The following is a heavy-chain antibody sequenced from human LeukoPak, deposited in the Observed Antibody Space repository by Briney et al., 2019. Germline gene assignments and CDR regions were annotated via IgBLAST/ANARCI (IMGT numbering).Heavy chain of an antibody. J-gene: IGHJ4*02. D-gene: IGHD2-2*01. CDR1: GYSISSGLY. V-gene: IGHV4-38-2*01. CDR2: IYHSGFT. Sequence: TSETLSLTCAVSGYSISSGLYWGWIRQPPGKGLEWIGSIYHSGFTYYNPSLKSRVTISVDTSKNQFSLKLSSVTAADTAVYYCARVHCSSSSCYLYDYWGQGTLVTVSS. CDR3: ARVHCSSSSCYLYDY.